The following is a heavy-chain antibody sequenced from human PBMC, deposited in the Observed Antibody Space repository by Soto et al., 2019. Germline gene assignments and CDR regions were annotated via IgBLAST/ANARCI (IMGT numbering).Heavy chain of an antibody. CDR2: ITGSGDIT. CDR1: GFTFSSYA. V-gene: IGHV3-23*01. D-gene: IGHD1-26*01. Sequence: PGGSLRLSCAASGFTFSSYAMSWVRLAPGKGLQWVSGITGSGDITYYTDSVKGRFTISRDNSKNSLHLQMHSLRAEDTAVYYCARDAWETTSRYYGLDVWGLGTTVTVSS. J-gene: IGHJ6*02. CDR3: ARDAWETTSRYYGLDV.